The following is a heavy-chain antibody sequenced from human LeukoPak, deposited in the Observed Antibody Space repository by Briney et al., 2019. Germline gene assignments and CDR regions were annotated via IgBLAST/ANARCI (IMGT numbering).Heavy chain of an antibody. CDR1: GFTFNGHW. J-gene: IGHJ6*04. D-gene: IGHD3-10*02. CDR2: ISSSGSTI. Sequence: GGSLRLSCAASGFTFNGHWMTWVRQAPGKGLEWVSYISSSGSTIYYADSVKGRFTISRDNAKNSLYLQMNSLRAEDTAVYYCAELGITMIGGVWGKGTTVTISS. CDR3: AELGITMIGGV. V-gene: IGHV3-48*04.